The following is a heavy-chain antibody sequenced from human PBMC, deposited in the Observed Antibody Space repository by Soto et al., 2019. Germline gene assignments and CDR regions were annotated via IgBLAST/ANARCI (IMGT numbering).Heavy chain of an antibody. Sequence: GGSLRLSCAASGFTFSSYSMNWVRQAPGKGLEWVSSISSSGSTTYYADSVKGRFTISRDNSKNTLYLQMNSLRAEDTAVYYCAKFGDGYNYYFDYWGQGTLVTVSS. V-gene: IGHV3-48*01. D-gene: IGHD5-12*01. J-gene: IGHJ4*02. CDR2: ISSSGSTT. CDR1: GFTFSSYS. CDR3: AKFGDGYNYYFDY.